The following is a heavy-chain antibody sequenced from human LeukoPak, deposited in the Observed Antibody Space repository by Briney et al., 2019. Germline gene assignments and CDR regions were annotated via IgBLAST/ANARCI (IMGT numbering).Heavy chain of an antibody. V-gene: IGHV4-59*01. CDR3: ASFLGLNWFDP. CDR1: GGSISSYY. CDR2: IYYSGST. J-gene: IGHJ5*02. Sequence: SETLSLTCTVSGGSISSYYWSCIRQPPGKGLEWIGYIYYSGSTNYNPSLKSRVTISVHTSKNQFSLKLSSVTAADTAVYYCASFLGLNWFDPWGQGTLVTVSS. D-gene: IGHD2/OR15-2a*01.